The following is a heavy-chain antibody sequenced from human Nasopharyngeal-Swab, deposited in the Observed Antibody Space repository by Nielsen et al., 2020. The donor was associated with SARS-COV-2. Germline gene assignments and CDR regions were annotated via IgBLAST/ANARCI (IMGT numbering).Heavy chain of an antibody. D-gene: IGHD4-23*01. Sequence: GGSLRLSCTASGFTFSNYDIHWLRQTPGKGLEWVAVMWYAGSSERYADSVKGRFTISRDISKNTLYLQMNSLRAEDTAVYYCAGGNSADHWGQGTLVTVSS. CDR1: GFTFSNYD. CDR3: AGGNSADH. J-gene: IGHJ4*02. CDR2: MWYAGSSE. V-gene: IGHV3-33*03.